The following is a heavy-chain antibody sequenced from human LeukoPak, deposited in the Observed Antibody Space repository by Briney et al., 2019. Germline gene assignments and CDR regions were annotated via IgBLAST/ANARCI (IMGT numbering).Heavy chain of an antibody. CDR2: INWNSNSI. V-gene: IGHV3-9*01. D-gene: IGHD6-19*01. CDR1: GFTFNDYA. J-gene: IGHJ4*02. CDR3: AKGLGKSSGWATLDY. Sequence: GRSLRLSCAASGFTFNDYAMHWVRQAPGKGLEGGSGINWNSNSIDYADSVKGRFTISRDNAKNSLYLQMNSLRTEDTAFYYCAKGLGKSSGWATLDYWGQGTLVTVSS.